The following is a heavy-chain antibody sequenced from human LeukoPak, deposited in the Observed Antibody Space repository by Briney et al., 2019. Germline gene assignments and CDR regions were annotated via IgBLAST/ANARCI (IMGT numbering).Heavy chain of an antibody. Sequence: GGSLRLSCAASGFTFSSYAMSWVRQAPGKGLEWVSAISGSGGSTYYADSVKGRFTISRDNSKNTLYLQMNSLRAEDTAVYYCAKDVAHCGGDCYSDYHYFDYWGQGTLVTASS. D-gene: IGHD2-21*02. CDR1: GFTFSSYA. CDR3: AKDVAHCGGDCYSDYHYFDY. V-gene: IGHV3-23*01. J-gene: IGHJ4*02. CDR2: ISGSGGST.